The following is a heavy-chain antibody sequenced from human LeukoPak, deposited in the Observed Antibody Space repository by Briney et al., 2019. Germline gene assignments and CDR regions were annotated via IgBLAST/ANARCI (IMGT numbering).Heavy chain of an antibody. J-gene: IGHJ6*03. V-gene: IGHV1-46*01. CDR1: GYTFTSYY. D-gene: IGHD6-13*01. Sequence: GASVKVSCKASGYTFTSYYMHWVRQAPGQGLEWMGIINPSGGSTSYAQKFQGRVTMTRDTSTSTVYMELSSLRSEDTAVYYCARGHFLAAAGQGHYYYYMDVWGKGTTVTVSS. CDR2: INPSGGST. CDR3: ARGHFLAAAGQGHYYYYMDV.